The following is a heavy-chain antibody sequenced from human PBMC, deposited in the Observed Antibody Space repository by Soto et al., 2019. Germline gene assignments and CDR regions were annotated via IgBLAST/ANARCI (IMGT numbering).Heavy chain of an antibody. J-gene: IGHJ4*02. CDR2: TYYRSKWYN. CDR3: ARETRYCSGGSCYSDYFDY. Sequence: SQTLSLTCAISGDSVSSNSAAWNWIRQSPSRGLEWLGRTYYRSKWYNDYAVSVKSRITINPDTSKNQFSLQLNSVTPEDTAVYYCARETRYCSGGSCYSDYFDYWGQGTLVTVSS. V-gene: IGHV6-1*01. CDR1: GDSVSSNSAA. D-gene: IGHD2-15*01.